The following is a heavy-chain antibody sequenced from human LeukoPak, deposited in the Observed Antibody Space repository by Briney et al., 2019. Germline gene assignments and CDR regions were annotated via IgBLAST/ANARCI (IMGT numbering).Heavy chain of an antibody. CDR2: IYGDDDK. CDR1: GFSLTTGRVV. V-gene: IGHV2-5*02. J-gene: IGHJ4*02. Sequence: SGPTLVKPRQPLTLTCTFSGFSLTTGRVVVGWVRQPPEKALEWLAFIYGDDDKRYSPSLRSRLTITKDSSKKQVVLTMTNMDPVDTATYFCVHRTTVTSFDFWGQGTLITVSS. D-gene: IGHD4-17*01. CDR3: VHRTTVTSFDF.